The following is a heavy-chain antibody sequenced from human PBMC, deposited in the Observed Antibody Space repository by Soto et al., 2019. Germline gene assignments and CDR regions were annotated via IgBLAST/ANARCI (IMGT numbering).Heavy chain of an antibody. Sequence: PSGTPALTCTVTGGSVNICTYYWSWIRQPPGKGLEWIGFIHYSGSTNYNPSLKGRVTMSVDTSKNQFSLKLTSVNTADTAIYYCTRGGDPYKTGHWGQGTLVTVSS. CDR2: IHYSGST. J-gene: IGHJ4*02. CDR1: GGSVNICTYY. V-gene: IGHV4-61*01. CDR3: TRGGDPYKTGH. D-gene: IGHD2-21*01.